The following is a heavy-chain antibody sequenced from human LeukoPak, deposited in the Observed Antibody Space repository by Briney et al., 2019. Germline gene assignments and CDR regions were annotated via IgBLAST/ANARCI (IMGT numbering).Heavy chain of an antibody. Sequence: ASVKVSCKASGYTFTGYYMHWVRQAPGQGLEWMGRINPNSGGTNYAQKFQGRVSMTRDTSISTAYMELSSLRSDDTAVYYCARGPRLDSSGWYYGAFDIWGQGTMVTVS. CDR1: GYTFTGYY. CDR3: ARGPRLDSSGWYYGAFDI. CDR2: INPNSGGT. D-gene: IGHD6-19*01. V-gene: IGHV1-2*06. J-gene: IGHJ3*02.